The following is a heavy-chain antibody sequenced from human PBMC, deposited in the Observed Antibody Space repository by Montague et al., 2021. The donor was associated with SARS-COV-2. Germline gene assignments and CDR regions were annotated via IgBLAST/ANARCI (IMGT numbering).Heavy chain of an antibody. CDR2: ISTRSTYT. V-gene: IGHV3-11*03. Sequence: SLRLSCAASGFTFSDCDMTWIRQAPGKGLEWLSYISTRSTYTNYADSVKGRFTISRDDSKNSLYLQMNSLRAEDTAVYYCASVTMVRETPGYGMDVWGQGTLVTVSS. CDR3: ASVTMVRETPGYGMDV. CDR1: GFTFSDCD. J-gene: IGHJ6*02. D-gene: IGHD3-10*01.